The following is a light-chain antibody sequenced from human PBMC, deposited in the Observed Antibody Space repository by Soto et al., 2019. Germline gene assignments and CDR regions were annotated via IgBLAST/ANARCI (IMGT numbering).Light chain of an antibody. V-gene: IGLV2-14*01. Sequence: QSALAQPASVSRSPGQSITISCTGTSSDVGGYNYVSWYQQHPGKAPKLMIYEVSNRPSGVSNRFSGSESGNTASLTISGLQAEDEADYYCSSYTSSSTVFGGGTKVTVL. CDR2: EVS. J-gene: IGLJ2*01. CDR3: SSYTSSSTV. CDR1: SSDVGGYNY.